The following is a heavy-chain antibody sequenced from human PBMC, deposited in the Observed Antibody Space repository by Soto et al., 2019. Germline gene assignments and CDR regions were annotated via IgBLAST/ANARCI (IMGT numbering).Heavy chain of an antibody. D-gene: IGHD2-15*01. V-gene: IGHV1-3*01. CDR1: GDTFTSYA. CDR3: ARSNCSGGSCYFDY. CDR2: INAGNGNT. J-gene: IGHJ4*02. Sequence: ASVKATCKDSGDTFTSYAMHWVRQAPGQRLEWMGWINAGNGNTKYSQKFQGRVTITRDTSASTAYMELSSLRSEDTAVYYCARSNCSGGSCYFDYWGQGTLVIGSS.